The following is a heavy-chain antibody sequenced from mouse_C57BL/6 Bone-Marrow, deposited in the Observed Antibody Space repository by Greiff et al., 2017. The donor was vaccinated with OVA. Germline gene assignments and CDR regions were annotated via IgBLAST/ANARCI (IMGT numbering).Heavy chain of an antibody. D-gene: IGHD1-1*01. V-gene: IGHV1-82*01. CDR3: ARRTIYYYGSSPFDY. J-gene: IGHJ2*01. Sequence: VQLQQSGPELVKPGASVKISCKASGYAFSSSWMNWVKQRPGKGLEWIGRIYPGDGDTNYNGKFKGKATLTADKSSSTAYMQLSSLTSEDSAVYYCARRTIYYYGSSPFDYWGQGTTLTVSS. CDR1: GYAFSSSW. CDR2: IYPGDGDT.